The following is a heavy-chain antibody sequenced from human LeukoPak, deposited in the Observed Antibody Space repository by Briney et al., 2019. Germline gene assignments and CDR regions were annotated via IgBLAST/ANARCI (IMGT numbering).Heavy chain of an antibody. CDR1: GGSISSYY. CDR3: ARGHSSSRYLWFDP. CDR2: IYYSGST. Sequence: PSETLSLTCTVSGGSISSYYWSWIRQPPGKGLEWIGYIYYSGSTNYNPSLKSRVTISVDTSKNQFSLKLSSVTAADTAVYYCARGHSSSRYLWFDPWGQGTLVTVSS. D-gene: IGHD6-13*01. J-gene: IGHJ5*02. V-gene: IGHV4-59*01.